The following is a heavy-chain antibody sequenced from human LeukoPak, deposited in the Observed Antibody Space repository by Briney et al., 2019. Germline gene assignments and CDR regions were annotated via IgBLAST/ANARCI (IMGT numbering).Heavy chain of an antibody. Sequence: ASVKVSCKASGYTFTGYYMHWVRQAPGQGLEWMGWINPNSGGTNYAQKFQGRVTMTRDTSIGTAYMELSRLRSDDTAVYYCARWSGSAGYYYYYYMDVWGKGTTVTVSS. CDR2: INPNSGGT. J-gene: IGHJ6*03. CDR1: GYTFTGYY. V-gene: IGHV1-2*02. CDR3: ARWSGSAGYYYYYYMDV. D-gene: IGHD3-10*01.